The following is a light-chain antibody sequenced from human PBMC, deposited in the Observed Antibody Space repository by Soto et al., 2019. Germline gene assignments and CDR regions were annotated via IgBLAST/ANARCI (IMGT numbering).Light chain of an antibody. V-gene: IGLV1-40*01. CDR3: QSYDTGLSGPVV. J-gene: IGLJ2*01. CDR1: GSNIGAGFD. Sequence: QHVLTQPPSLSGAPGQNIIISCTGGGSNIGAGFDVHWYQQLPGTAPKLLIYGNTNRPSGVPDRFSGSKSGTSASLVITGLQAEDEADYYCQSYDTGLSGPVVFGGGTKLTVL. CDR2: GNT.